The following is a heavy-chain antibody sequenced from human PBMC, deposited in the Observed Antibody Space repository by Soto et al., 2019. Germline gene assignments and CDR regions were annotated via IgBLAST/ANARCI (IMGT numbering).Heavy chain of an antibody. Sequence: GASVKVSCKASGYTFTSYYMHWVRQAPGQGLEWMGIINPSGGSTSYAQKFQGRVTMTRDTSTSTVYMELSSLRSEDTAVYYCAIRASDKYFDWLLLDYWGQGTLVTVSS. CDR2: INPSGGST. D-gene: IGHD3-9*01. V-gene: IGHV1-46*03. J-gene: IGHJ4*02. CDR3: AIRASDKYFDWLLLDY. CDR1: GYTFTSYY.